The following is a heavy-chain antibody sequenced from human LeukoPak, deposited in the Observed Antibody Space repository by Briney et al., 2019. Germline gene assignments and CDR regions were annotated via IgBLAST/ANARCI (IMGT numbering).Heavy chain of an antibody. CDR3: AKITMIVVVRDALDI. D-gene: IGHD3-22*01. J-gene: IGHJ3*02. CDR2: ISYDGSNK. Sequence: GGSLRLSCAASGFTFSSYGMHWVRQAPGKGLEWVAVISYDGSNKYYADSVKGRFTISRDNSKNTLYLQMNSLRAEDTAVYYCAKITMIVVVRDALDIWGQGTMVTVSS. CDR1: GFTFSSYG. V-gene: IGHV3-30*18.